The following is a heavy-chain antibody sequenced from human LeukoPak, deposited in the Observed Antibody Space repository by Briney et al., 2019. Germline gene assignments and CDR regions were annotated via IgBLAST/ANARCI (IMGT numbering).Heavy chain of an antibody. V-gene: IGHV1-8*01. CDR1: GYTFTSYD. CDR2: MNPNSGNT. J-gene: IGHJ2*01. Sequence: ASVKVSCKASGYTFTSYDINWVRQAPGQGLEWMGWMNPNSGNTGYAQKFQGRVTMTRNTSISTAYMELSSLRSEDTAVYYCARGGLGVYDKLNFDLWGRGTLVTVSS. CDR3: ARGGLGVYDKLNFDL. D-gene: IGHD3-22*01.